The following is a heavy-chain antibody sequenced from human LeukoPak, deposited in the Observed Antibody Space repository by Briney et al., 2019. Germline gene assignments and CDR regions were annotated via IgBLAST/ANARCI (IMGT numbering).Heavy chain of an antibody. Sequence: SETLSLTCTVSGGSISGYYWSWIRQPPGKGLEWVGYIYYSGSTNYNPSLKSRVTISVDTSKNQFSLKLSSVTAADTAVYYCARKRVGATAFDYWGQGTLVTVSS. CDR3: ARKRVGATAFDY. CDR1: GGSISGYY. V-gene: IGHV4-59*01. D-gene: IGHD1-26*01. CDR2: IYYSGST. J-gene: IGHJ4*02.